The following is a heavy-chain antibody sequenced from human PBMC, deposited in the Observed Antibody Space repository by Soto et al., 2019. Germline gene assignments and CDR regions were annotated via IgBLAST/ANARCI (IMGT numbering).Heavy chain of an antibody. J-gene: IGHJ4*02. CDR1: GYTFTSYD. CDR3: ARVTYSGDFDY. V-gene: IGHV1-2*04. Sequence: ASVKVSCKASGYTFTSYDINWVRQAPGQGLEWMGWINPNSGGTNYAQKFQGWVTMTRDTSISTAYMELSRLRSDDTAVYYCARVTYSGDFDYWGQGTLVTVSS. D-gene: IGHD1-26*01. CDR2: INPNSGGT.